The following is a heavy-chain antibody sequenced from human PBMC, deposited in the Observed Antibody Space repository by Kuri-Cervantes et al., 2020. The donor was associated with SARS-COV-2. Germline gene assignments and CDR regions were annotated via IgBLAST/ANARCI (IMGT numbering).Heavy chain of an antibody. D-gene: IGHD3-16*02. J-gene: IGHJ3*02. V-gene: IGHV4-39*01. CDR1: GGSISSSSYY. Sequence: GSLRLSCTVSGGSISSSSYYWGWIRQPPGKGLEWIGSIYYSGSTYYNPSLKSRVTISVDTSKNQFSLKLSSVTAADTAVYYCARLSPPKDAFDIWGRGTMVTVSS. CDR2: IYYSGST. CDR3: ARLSPPKDAFDI.